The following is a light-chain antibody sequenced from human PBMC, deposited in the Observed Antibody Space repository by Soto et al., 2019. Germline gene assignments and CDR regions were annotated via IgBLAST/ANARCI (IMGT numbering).Light chain of an antibody. CDR2: LGS. CDR1: QSLLHSNGYNY. CDR3: MQALKTPYT. J-gene: IGKJ2*01. V-gene: IGKV2-28*01. Sequence: DIVMTQSPLSLPVTPGEPASVSCRSSQSLLHSNGYNYLDWYLQKPGQSPQLLIYLGSNRASGVPDRFSGSGSGTDFTLKISRVEAEDVGVYYCMQALKTPYTFGQGTKGDIK.